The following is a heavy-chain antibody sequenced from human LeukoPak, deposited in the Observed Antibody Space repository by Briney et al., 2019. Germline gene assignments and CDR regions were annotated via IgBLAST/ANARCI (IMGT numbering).Heavy chain of an antibody. CDR2: IKSKPEGGAT. CDR3: ATGPGARAYYYYGMDV. Sequence: GGSLRLSCAASGFTFSSHSMNWVRQAPGKGLEWVGRIKSKPEGGATDYAAPVKGRFTISRDDSKDTLYLQMHSLKTEDTAVYYCATGPGARAYYYYGMDVWGQGTTVTVSS. D-gene: IGHD1-26*01. V-gene: IGHV3-15*07. CDR1: GFTFSSHS. J-gene: IGHJ6*02.